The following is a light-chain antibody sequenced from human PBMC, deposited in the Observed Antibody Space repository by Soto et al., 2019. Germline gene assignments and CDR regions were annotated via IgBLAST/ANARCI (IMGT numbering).Light chain of an antibody. V-gene: IGKV3-20*01. CDR3: QHYGSSPQT. Sequence: EIVLTQSPGTLSLSPGERATLSCRASQSVSSSYLAWYQQKPGQAPRLLIYGASSRATGIPDRFSGSGSGTDFTLTISRLEPEDFAVYYCQHYGSSPQTFCQGTKVEIK. CDR2: GAS. CDR1: QSVSSSY. J-gene: IGKJ1*01.